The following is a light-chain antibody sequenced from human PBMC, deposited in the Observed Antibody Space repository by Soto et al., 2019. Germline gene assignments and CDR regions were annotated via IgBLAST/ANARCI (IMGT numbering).Light chain of an antibody. J-gene: IGKJ1*01. V-gene: IGKV3-15*01. CDR2: GSS. CDR1: QSVGSN. CDR3: QQYNNWPSWT. Sequence: EILLTQSPATLSVSPGERAALSCRASQSVGSNLAWFQQKPGQAPRLLIYGSSTRATGIPARFSGSGSGTEFTLTISRLQSEDFAVYYCQQYNNWPSWTFGQGTKVDIK.